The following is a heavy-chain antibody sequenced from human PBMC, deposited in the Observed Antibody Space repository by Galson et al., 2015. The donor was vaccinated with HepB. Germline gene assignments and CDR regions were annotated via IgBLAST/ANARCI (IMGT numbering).Heavy chain of an antibody. CDR1: GYSFSSYW. D-gene: IGHD3-10*01. J-gene: IGHJ6*03. CDR2: IYPGDSRI. V-gene: IGHV5-51*01. CDR3: ARHFGSGSYYNEDYYYYYYMDV. Sequence: QSGAEVKKPGESLKISCEGAGYSFSSYWIGWVRQMPGKGLEWMGIIYPGDSRIRYSPSFQGQVTISADKSINTAYLQWSRLEASDTGMYYCARHFGSGSYYNEDYYYYYYMDVWGKGTTVTVSS.